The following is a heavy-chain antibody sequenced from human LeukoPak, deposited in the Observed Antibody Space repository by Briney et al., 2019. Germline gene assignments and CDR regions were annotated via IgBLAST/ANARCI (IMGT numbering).Heavy chain of an antibody. J-gene: IGHJ5*02. CDR1: GFTFSSYS. Sequence: GGSLRLSCAASGFTFSSYSMNWVRQAPGKGLEWVSSISCTSSSIYYADSVKGRFTISRDNAKNSLYLQMNSLRAEDTAVYYCAKDYDGCSGGSCLHNWFDPWGQGTLVTVSS. CDR2: ISCTSSSI. V-gene: IGHV3-21*04. CDR3: AKDYDGCSGGSCLHNWFDP. D-gene: IGHD2-15*01.